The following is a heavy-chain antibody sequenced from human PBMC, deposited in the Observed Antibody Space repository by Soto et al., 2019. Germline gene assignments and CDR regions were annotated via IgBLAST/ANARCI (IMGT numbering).Heavy chain of an antibody. Sequence: GGSLRLSCAASGLTFDDYAMHWVRQAPGKGLEWVSGISWNSGSIGYADSVKGRFTISRDNAKNSLHLQMNSLRAEDTALYYCAKDIPRAYGMDVWGQGTTVTVSS. J-gene: IGHJ6*02. CDR1: GLTFDDYA. CDR3: AKDIPRAYGMDV. CDR2: ISWNSGSI. V-gene: IGHV3-9*01.